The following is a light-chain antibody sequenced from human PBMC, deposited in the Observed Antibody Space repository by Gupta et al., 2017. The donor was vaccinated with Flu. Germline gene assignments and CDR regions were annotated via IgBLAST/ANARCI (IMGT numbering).Light chain of an antibody. CDR3: CSYAGSSTVV. CDR2: EVT. V-gene: IGLV2-23*02. Sequence: GTSSDVGSNNLVSWYQQHPGKAPKLMMYEVTKRPSGVSDRFSGSKSGNTASLTISGLQAEDEADYYCCSYAGSSTVVFGGGTKLTVL. J-gene: IGLJ2*01. CDR1: SSDVGSNNL.